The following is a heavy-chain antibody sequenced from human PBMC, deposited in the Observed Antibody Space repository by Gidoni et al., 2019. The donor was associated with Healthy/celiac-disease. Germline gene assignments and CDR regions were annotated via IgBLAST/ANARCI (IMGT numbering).Heavy chain of an antibody. V-gene: IGHV3-23*01. J-gene: IGHJ4*02. CDR1: GFTFSSYA. CDR3: AKLGAGRYYFDY. CDR2: ISGSGGST. Sequence: EVQLLESGGGLVQPGGSLRLSCAASGFTFSSYAMSWVRQAPVKGLGWFSAISGSGGSTYYADSVKGRFTISRDNSKNTLYLQMNSLRAEDTAVYYCAKLGAGRYYFDYWGQGTLVTVSS. D-gene: IGHD3-10*01.